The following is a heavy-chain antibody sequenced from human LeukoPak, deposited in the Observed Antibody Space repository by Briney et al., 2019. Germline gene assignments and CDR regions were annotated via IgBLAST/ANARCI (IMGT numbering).Heavy chain of an antibody. Sequence: ATVKVSCKASGYTFTSYGISWVRQAPGQGLEWMGWISAYNGNTNYAQKLQGRVTMTTDTYTTTAYMELRSLRSDDMAVYYCARDLESYCSSTSCHGTYYFDSWGQGTLVIVSS. CDR1: GYTFTSYG. D-gene: IGHD2-2*01. CDR3: ARDLESYCSSTSCHGTYYFDS. J-gene: IGHJ4*02. V-gene: IGHV1-18*03. CDR2: ISAYNGNT.